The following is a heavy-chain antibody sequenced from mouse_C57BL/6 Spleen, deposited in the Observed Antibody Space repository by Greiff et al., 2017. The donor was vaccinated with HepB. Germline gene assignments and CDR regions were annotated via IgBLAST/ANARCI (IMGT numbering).Heavy chain of an antibody. CDR1: GYTFTSYW. CDR3: ARRYYGSSYNYAMDY. Sequence: QVQLQQPGAELVKPGASVKLSCKASGYTFTSYWMQWVKQRPGQGLEWIGEIDPSDSYTNYNQKFKGQATFTVDPSSSTAYMQLSSLTSEDSAVYYCARRYYGSSYNYAMDYWGQGTSVTVSS. J-gene: IGHJ4*01. V-gene: IGHV1-50*01. D-gene: IGHD1-1*01. CDR2: IDPSDSYT.